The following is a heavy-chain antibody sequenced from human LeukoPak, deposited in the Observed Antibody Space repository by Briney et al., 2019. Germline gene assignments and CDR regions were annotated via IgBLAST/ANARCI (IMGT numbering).Heavy chain of an antibody. CDR2: INPNSGGS. J-gene: IGHJ4*02. CDR1: GYTFTHYF. CDR3: ARDSHGYSSSSHLGY. D-gene: IGHD6-6*01. V-gene: IGHV1-2*02. Sequence: ASVKVSCKASGYTFTHYFAHWVRQAPGQGLEWVGWINPNSGGSSYAQKFQGRVTMTRDTSISTAFLELSRLSSDDTAVYYCARDSHGYSSSSHLGYWGQGTLVTVSS.